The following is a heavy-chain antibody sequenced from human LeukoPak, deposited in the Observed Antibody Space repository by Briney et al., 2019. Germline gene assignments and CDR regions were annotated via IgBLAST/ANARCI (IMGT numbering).Heavy chain of an antibody. CDR1: GFTFSSYA. J-gene: IGHJ6*02. D-gene: IGHD3-3*01. CDR3: ARESAPYTIFGVVIIEDDYYGMDV. Sequence: GGSLRLSCAASGFTFSSYAMSWVRQAPGKGLEWVANIKQDGSEKYYVDSVKGRFTISRDNAKNSLYLQMNSLRAEDTTVYYCARESAPYTIFGVVIIEDDYYGMDVWGQGTTVTVSS. CDR2: IKQDGSEK. V-gene: IGHV3-7*01.